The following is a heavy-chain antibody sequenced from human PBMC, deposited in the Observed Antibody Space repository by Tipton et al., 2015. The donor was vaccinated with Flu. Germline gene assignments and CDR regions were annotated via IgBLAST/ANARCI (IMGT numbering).Heavy chain of an antibody. CDR2: IYSSGST. V-gene: IGHV4-39*07. J-gene: IGHJ6*02. CDR1: GGSISSSSYY. CDR3: ARDRLLWFGDRYGMDV. Sequence: GLVKPSETLSLTCTVSGGSISSSSYYWGWIRQPPGKGLEWIGSIYSSGSTYYHPSLKCRVTISVDTSKNQLSLKLSSMTAADPAVYYCARDRLLWFGDRYGMDVWGQGTTVTVSS. D-gene: IGHD3-10*01.